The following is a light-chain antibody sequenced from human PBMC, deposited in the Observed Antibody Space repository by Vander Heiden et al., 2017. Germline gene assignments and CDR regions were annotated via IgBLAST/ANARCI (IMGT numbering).Light chain of an antibody. CDR1: QDISRH. J-gene: IGKJ2*01. CDR3: LHYHNFPHT. CDR2: AAS. Sequence: VICMTQSPSSLSASTGDRVTISCRMSQDISRHLAWFQQKPGKAPELLIYAASTLQSGVPSGFSGGGSGTDFRLTISPLRSEDFATYFCLHYHNFPHTFGQGTRVEIK. V-gene: IGKV1D-8*01.